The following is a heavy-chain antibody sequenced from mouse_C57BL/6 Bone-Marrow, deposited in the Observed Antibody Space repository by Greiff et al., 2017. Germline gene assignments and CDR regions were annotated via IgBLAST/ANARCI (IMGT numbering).Heavy chain of an antibody. CDR3: ASNVVATYYAMDY. CDR1: GFTFSDYG. J-gene: IGHJ4*01. V-gene: IGHV5-17*01. D-gene: IGHD1-1*01. Sequence: EVKLVESGGGLVKPGGSLKLSCAASGFTFSDYGMHWVRQAPEKGLEWVAYISSGSSTIYYADTVKGRFTISRDNAKNTLFLQMTSLRSEDTAMYYCASNVVATYYAMDYWGQGTSVTVSS. CDR2: ISSGSSTI.